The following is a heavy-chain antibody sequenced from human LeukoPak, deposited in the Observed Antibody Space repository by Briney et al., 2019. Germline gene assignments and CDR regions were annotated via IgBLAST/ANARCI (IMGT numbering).Heavy chain of an antibody. CDR2: MYHTGST. CDR3: ARGRPTAPSSLWY. CDR1: GGSISSSSYY. V-gene: IGHV4-39*07. J-gene: IGHJ4*02. Sequence: PSETLSLTCTVSGGSISSSSYYWGWIRQPPERGLEWIGSMYHTGSTYYNPSLKSRVNISVDTSKNQFSLKLSSVTAADTAVYYCARGRPTAPSSLWYWGQGTLVTVSS. D-gene: IGHD2-21*01.